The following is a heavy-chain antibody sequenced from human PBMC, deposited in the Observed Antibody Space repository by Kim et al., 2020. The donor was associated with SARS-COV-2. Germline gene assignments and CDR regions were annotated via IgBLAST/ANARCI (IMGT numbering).Heavy chain of an antibody. J-gene: IGHJ4*02. CDR2: ISGDSGDT. Sequence: ASVKVSCKTSGYTFTSSGITWVRQAPGQGLEWMGWISGDSGDTSYAQKFQGRLTMTTDTSTGTAYMELRSLRSDDTAVYYCARVRGTLFEYWGQGPLVTVSS. D-gene: IGHD1-26*01. CDR3: ARVRGTLFEY. V-gene: IGHV1-18*04. CDR1: GYTFTSSG.